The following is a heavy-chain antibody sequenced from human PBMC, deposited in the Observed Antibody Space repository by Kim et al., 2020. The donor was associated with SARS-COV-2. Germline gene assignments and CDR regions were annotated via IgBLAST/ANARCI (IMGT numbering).Heavy chain of an antibody. CDR3: ARDLWSGGYWVDY. V-gene: IGHV1-18*01. D-gene: IGHD1-26*01. Sequence: AQKLQGRVTMTTDTSTSTAYMELRSLRSDDTAVYYCARDLWSGGYWVDYWGQGTLVTVSS. J-gene: IGHJ4*02.